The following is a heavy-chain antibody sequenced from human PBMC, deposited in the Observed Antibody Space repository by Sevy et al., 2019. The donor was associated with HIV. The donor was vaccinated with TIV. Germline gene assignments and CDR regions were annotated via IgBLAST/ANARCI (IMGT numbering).Heavy chain of an antibody. CDR2: IWYDGSNK. V-gene: IGHV3-33*01. D-gene: IGHD5-18*01. CDR1: GFTFSSYG. J-gene: IGHJ3*02. CDR3: ARKMVGDTEAFDI. Sequence: GGSLRLSCAASGFTFSSYGMHWVRQAPGKGLEWVAVIWYDGSNKYYADSVKGRFTISRDNSKNTLYLQMNSLRAEDTAVYYGARKMVGDTEAFDIWGQGTMVTVSS.